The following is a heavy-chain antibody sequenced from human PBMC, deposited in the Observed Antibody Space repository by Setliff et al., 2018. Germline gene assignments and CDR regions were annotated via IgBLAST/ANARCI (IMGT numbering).Heavy chain of an antibody. CDR3: ARINFYVSSGYYYAPEL. V-gene: IGHV1-18*01. CDR2: INNYNFNT. CDR1: GFTFTDYG. D-gene: IGHD3-22*01. J-gene: IGHJ4*02. Sequence: VQVSCKSSGFTFTDYGITWVRQVPGQGLEWMGWINNYNFNTQYAQKFQGRVTVTTDTSTTTAYMELRSLRADDTAVYYCARINFYVSSGYYYAPELWGQGTTVTVS.